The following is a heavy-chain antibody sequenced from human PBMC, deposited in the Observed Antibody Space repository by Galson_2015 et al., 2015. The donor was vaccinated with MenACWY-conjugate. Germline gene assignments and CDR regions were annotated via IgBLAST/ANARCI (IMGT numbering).Heavy chain of an antibody. CDR1: GDSVSSNSAA. Sequence: CAISGDSVSSNSAAWTWIRQSPSRGLEWLGRTYYRSRWHSDYAVSVRSRITINLDTSRNQLSLQLSSVTPEDTAVYYCARGVTRTSGTINWYFDFWGRGTLVTVSS. V-gene: IGHV6-1*01. CDR2: TYYRSRWHS. D-gene: IGHD6-13*01. J-gene: IGHJ2*01. CDR3: ARGVTRTSGTINWYFDF.